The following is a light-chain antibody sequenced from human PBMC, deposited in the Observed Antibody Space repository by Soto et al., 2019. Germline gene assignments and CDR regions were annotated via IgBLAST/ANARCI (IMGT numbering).Light chain of an antibody. Sequence: QSALTQPPSVSGAPGPRVTISCTGTSSNLWADSDVNWYQQLPGTAPKVLINGNSYRPSGVPARFPGSKSGTSASLVITDIQAEDEGDYYCQSYDTSLSGYVFGGGTKVTVL. V-gene: IGLV1-40*01. CDR2: GNS. J-gene: IGLJ3*02. CDR3: QSYDTSLSGYV. CDR1: SSNLWADSD.